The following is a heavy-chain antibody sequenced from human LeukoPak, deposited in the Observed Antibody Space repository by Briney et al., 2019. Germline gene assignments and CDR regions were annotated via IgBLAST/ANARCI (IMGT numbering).Heavy chain of an antibody. D-gene: IGHD5-18*01. J-gene: IGHJ3*02. CDR2: INPNSGGT. Sequence: ASVKVSCKASGYTFTGYYMHWVRQAPGQGLEWMGWINPNSGGTNYAQKFQGRVTMTRDTSISTAYMELSSLRSEDTAVYYCARTRAPMVIFMGENAFDIWGQGTMVTVSS. CDR3: ARTRAPMVIFMGENAFDI. CDR1: GYTFTGYY. V-gene: IGHV1-2*02.